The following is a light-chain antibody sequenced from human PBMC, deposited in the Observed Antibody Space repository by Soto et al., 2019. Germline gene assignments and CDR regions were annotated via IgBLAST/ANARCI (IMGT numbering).Light chain of an antibody. V-gene: IGKV3-15*01. J-gene: IGKJ2*01. CDR1: QSVGND. Sequence: EIVMTQSPATLSVSPGERATLSCRASQSVGNDLAWYQQKAGQVPRLLIHGASTRATGIPARFSGSGSGTEFTLTISSLQSEDFAVYYCQQYDYSPRTFGQGTKLAIK. CDR2: GAS. CDR3: QQYDYSPRT.